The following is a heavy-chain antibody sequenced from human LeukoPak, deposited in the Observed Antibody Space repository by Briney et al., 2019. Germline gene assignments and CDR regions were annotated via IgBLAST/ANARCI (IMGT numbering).Heavy chain of an antibody. J-gene: IGHJ5*02. V-gene: IGHV4-4*09. Sequence: PSETLSLTCTVSGGSISSYYWSWIRQPPGKGLEWIGYIYTSGSTNYNPSLKSRVTISVDTSKNQFSLKLSSVTAADTAVYYCARHLYDLDWFDPWGQGTLVTVSS. D-gene: IGHD3-3*01. CDR2: IYTSGST. CDR1: GGSISSYY. CDR3: ARHLYDLDWFDP.